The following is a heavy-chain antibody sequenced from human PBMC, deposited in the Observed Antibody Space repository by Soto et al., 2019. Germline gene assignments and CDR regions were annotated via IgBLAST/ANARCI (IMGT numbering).Heavy chain of an antibody. Sequence: EVQLVESGGGLVKPGGSLRLSCAASGFTFSSYSMNWVRQAPGKGLECVSSISSSSSYIYYADSVKGRFTISRDNDKNSLYLQMNSLRAEDTAVYYCARDGNCSGGSCYFNYYYYGMDVWGQGTTVTVSS. V-gene: IGHV3-21*01. D-gene: IGHD2-15*01. J-gene: IGHJ6*02. CDR1: GFTFSSYS. CDR3: ARDGNCSGGSCYFNYYYYGMDV. CDR2: ISSSSSYI.